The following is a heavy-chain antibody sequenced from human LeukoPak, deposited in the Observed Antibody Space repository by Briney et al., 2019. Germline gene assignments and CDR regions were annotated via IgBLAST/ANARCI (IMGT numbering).Heavy chain of an antibody. CDR1: GFTVSSNY. Sequence: GGSLRLSCAASGFTVSSNYMSWVRQAPGKGLEWVSVIYSGGSTYYADSVKGRFTISRDNSKNTQSLQMNSLRTEDTAVYYCAKRADYDILTGYYYYGMDVWGHGTTVTVSS. D-gene: IGHD3-9*01. CDR3: AKRADYDILTGYYYYGMDV. J-gene: IGHJ6*02. V-gene: IGHV3-53*05. CDR2: IYSGGST.